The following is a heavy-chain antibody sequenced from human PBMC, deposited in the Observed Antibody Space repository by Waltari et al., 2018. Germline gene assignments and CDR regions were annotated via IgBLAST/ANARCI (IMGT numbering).Heavy chain of an antibody. CDR1: GFTFSSYW. CDR2: INSDGRST. CDR3: ARDYLGQYYYYGMDV. Sequence: EVQLVESGGGLVQPGGSLRLSCAASGFTFSSYWMHWVRQAPGKGLVWVSRINSDGRSTSYADSVKGRFTISRDNAKNTLYLQMNSLRAEDTAVYYCARDYLGQYYYYGMDVWGQGTTVTVSS. D-gene: IGHD3-16*01. V-gene: IGHV3-74*01. J-gene: IGHJ6*02.